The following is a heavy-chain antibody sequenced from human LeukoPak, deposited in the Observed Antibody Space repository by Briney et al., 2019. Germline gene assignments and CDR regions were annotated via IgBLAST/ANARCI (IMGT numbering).Heavy chain of an antibody. V-gene: IGHV4-61*02. Sequence: PSQTLSLTCTVSGGSISSGSYYWSWIRQPAGKGLEWIGRIYTSGSTNYNPSLKSRVTISVDTSKNQFSLKLSSVTAADTAVYYCATEREGGIAARLDYWGQGTLVTVSS. D-gene: IGHD6-6*01. CDR3: ATEREGGIAARLDY. J-gene: IGHJ4*02. CDR2: IYTSGST. CDR1: GGSISSGSYY.